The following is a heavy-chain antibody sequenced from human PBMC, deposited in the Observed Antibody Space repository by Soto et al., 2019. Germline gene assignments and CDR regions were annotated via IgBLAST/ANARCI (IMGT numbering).Heavy chain of an antibody. J-gene: IGHJ5*02. Sequence: NPSETLSLTCTVSGGSISSYYWSWIRQPPGKGLEWIGYIYYSGSTNYNPPLKSRVTISVDTSKNQFSLKLSSVTAADTAVYYCARARIQLSLNWFDPWGQGTLVTVSS. V-gene: IGHV4-59*01. D-gene: IGHD5-18*01. CDR1: GGSISSYY. CDR3: ARARIQLSLNWFDP. CDR2: IYYSGST.